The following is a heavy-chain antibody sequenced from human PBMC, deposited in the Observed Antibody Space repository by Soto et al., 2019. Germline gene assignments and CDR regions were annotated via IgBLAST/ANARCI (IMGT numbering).Heavy chain of an antibody. D-gene: IGHD1-26*01. J-gene: IGHJ4*02. CDR3: ERDRLGATGDY. V-gene: IGHV1-18*01. Sequence: ASVKVPCRASGYPFTTYVISGVGQAPGKGLEWMGWIGAYNGKTNNAQKLQGRVTMTTDPSTSTAYMELRSLRSDDTAVYYCERDRLGATGDYWGQGTLVTVSS. CDR2: IGAYNGKT. CDR1: GYPFTTYV.